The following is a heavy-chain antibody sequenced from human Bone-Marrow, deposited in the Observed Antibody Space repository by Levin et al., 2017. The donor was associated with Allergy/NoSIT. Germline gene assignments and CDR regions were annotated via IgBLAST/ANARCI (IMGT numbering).Heavy chain of an antibody. V-gene: IGHV3-66*01. Sequence: PGGSLRLSCVASGFTVSNNYMTWVRQAPGKGLEWVSLIYSGGTTLYADSVKGRFAISRDSSKNTMYLQMNSLRAEDTAVYYCARNPGANDWCWGQGTLVTVSS. CDR1: GFTVSNNY. CDR3: ARNPGANDWC. J-gene: IGHJ4*02. D-gene: IGHD3-9*01. CDR2: IYSGGTT.